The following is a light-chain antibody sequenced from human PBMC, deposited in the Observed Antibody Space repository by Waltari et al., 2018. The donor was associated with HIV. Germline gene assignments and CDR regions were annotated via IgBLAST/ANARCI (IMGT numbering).Light chain of an antibody. Sequence: QSALTQPASVSGSPGQSITISCTGTSSDVGGYNYFSWYQQHPGKAPKLMIYDVTKRPSGVSNRFSGSKSGNTVSLTISGLQAEDEADYYCSSYTSTSTGVIGGGTKLTVL. CDR3: SSYTSTSTGV. CDR1: SSDVGGYNY. CDR2: DVT. V-gene: IGLV2-14*03. J-gene: IGLJ2*01.